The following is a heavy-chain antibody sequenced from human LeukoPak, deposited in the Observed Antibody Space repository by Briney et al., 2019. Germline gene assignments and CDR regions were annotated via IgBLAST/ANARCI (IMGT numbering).Heavy chain of an antibody. CDR2: IYHSGST. CDR3: ARDHSTGWYRGVNDAFDI. D-gene: IGHD6-19*01. V-gene: IGHV4-38-2*02. J-gene: IGHJ3*02. CDR1: GYSISSGYY. Sequence: SETLSLTCTVSGYSISSGYYWGWIRQPPGKGLEWIGSIYHSGSTYYNPSLKSRVTISVDTSKNQFSLKLSSVTAADTAVYYCARDHSTGWYRGVNDAFDIWGQGTMVTVSS.